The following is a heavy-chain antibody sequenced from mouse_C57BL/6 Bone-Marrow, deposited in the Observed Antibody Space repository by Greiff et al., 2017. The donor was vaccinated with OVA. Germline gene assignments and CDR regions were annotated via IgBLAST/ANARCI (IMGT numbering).Heavy chain of an antibody. CDR1: GYSITSDY. Sequence: EVKLMESGPGLAKPSQTLSLTCSVTGYSITSDYWNWIRKFPGNKLEYMGYISYSGSTYYNPSLKSRISITRDTSKNQYYLQLNSVPTEDTATYYCARVGAITTVVAPYWYFDVWGTGTTVTVSS. V-gene: IGHV3-8*01. J-gene: IGHJ1*03. CDR2: ISYSGST. D-gene: IGHD1-1*01. CDR3: ARVGAITTVVAPYWYFDV.